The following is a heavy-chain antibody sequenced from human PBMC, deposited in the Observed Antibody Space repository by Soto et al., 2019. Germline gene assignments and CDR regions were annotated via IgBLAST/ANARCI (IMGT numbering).Heavy chain of an antibody. J-gene: IGHJ4*02. D-gene: IGHD3-22*01. CDR1: GFTFSSYG. Sequence: PGGSLRLSCAASGFTFSSYGMHWVRQAPGKGLEWVAVIWYDGSNKYYADSVKGRFTISRDNSKNTLYLQMNSLRAEDTAVYYCARVNQVYDSSGYYNYWGQGTLVTVSS. CDR2: IWYDGSNK. V-gene: IGHV3-33*01. CDR3: ARVNQVYDSSGYYNY.